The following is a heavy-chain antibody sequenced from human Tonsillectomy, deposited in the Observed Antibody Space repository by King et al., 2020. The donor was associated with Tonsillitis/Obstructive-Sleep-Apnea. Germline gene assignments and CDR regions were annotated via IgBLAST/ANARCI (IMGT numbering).Heavy chain of an antibody. D-gene: IGHD6-6*01. CDR2: IWYDGSNK. Sequence: VQLVESGGGVVQPGRSLRLSCAASGFTFIIFGMHWVRQAPGKGLEWVAFIWYDGSNKYYADSVKGRFTISRDNSKNTLYLQMNSLGAEDTAVYYCAREYSSSSAYYYYYMDVWGKGTTVTVSS. CDR1: GFTFIIFG. V-gene: IGHV3-33*01. J-gene: IGHJ6*03. CDR3: AREYSSSSAYYYYYMDV.